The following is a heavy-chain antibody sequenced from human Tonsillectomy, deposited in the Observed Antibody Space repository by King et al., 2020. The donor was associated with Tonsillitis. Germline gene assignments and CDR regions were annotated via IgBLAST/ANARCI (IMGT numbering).Heavy chain of an antibody. CDR1: GFTVSSNY. J-gene: IGHJ6*02. Sequence: VQLVESGGGLVQPGGSLRLSCAASGFTVSSNYMSWVRQAPGKGLEWVSVIYSGGSTYYADSVKGRFTISRHNSKNTLYLQMNSLRAEDTAVYYCARDLGCYYYYGMDVWGQGTTVTVSS. V-gene: IGHV3-53*04. CDR3: ARDLGCYYYYGMDV. CDR2: IYSGGST.